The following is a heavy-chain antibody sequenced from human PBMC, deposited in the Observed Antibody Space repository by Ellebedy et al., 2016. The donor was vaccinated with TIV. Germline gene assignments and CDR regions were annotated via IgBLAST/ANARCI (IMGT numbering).Heavy chain of an antibody. CDR1: GYTLTELS. Sequence: AASVKVSCKVSGYTLTELSMHWVRQAPGKGLEWMGGFDPEDGETIYAQKFQGRVTMTEDTSTDTAYMELSSLRSEDTAVYYCARGAFWSGYIQYGMDVWGQGTTVTVSS. D-gene: IGHD3-3*01. CDR2: FDPEDGET. V-gene: IGHV1-24*01. J-gene: IGHJ6*02. CDR3: ARGAFWSGYIQYGMDV.